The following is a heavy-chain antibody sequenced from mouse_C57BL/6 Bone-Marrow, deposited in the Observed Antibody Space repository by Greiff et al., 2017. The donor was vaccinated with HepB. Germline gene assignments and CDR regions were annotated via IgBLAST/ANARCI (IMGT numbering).Heavy chain of an antibody. D-gene: IGHD1-1*01. CDR3: AIKGDLVVEGNFDV. CDR1: GYAFSSYW. V-gene: IGHV1-80*01. Sequence: VQLQQSGAELVKPGASVKISCKASGYAFSSYWMNWVKQRPGKGLEWIGQIYPGDGDTNYNGKFKGKATLTADKSSSTAYMQLSSLTSEDSAVYFCAIKGDLVVEGNFDVWGTGTTVTVSS. CDR2: IYPGDGDT. J-gene: IGHJ1*03.